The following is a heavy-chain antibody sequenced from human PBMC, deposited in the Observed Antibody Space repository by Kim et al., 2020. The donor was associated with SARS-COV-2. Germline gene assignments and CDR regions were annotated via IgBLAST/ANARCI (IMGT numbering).Heavy chain of an antibody. CDR2: INAGNGNT. CDR1: GYTFTSYA. Sequence: ASVKVSCKASGYTFTSYAMHWVRQAPGQRLEWMGWINAGNGNTKYSQKFQGRVTITRDTSASTAYMELSSLRSEDTAVYYCARRARYCSGGSCYHFDYWGQGTLVTVSS. D-gene: IGHD2-15*01. CDR3: ARRARYCSGGSCYHFDY. V-gene: IGHV1-3*01. J-gene: IGHJ4*02.